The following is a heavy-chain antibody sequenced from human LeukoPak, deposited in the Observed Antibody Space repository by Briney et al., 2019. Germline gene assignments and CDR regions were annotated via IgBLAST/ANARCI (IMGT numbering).Heavy chain of an antibody. Sequence: GGSLRLSCAASGFTFSSYAMSWVRQAPGKGMEWVSAISGSGGSTYYADSVKGRFTISRDNSKNTLYLQMNSLRAEDTAVYYCAKDTPHYYDRSYFQHWGQGTLVTVSS. J-gene: IGHJ1*01. V-gene: IGHV3-23*01. CDR3: AKDTPHYYDRSYFQH. CDR2: ISGSGGST. D-gene: IGHD3-22*01. CDR1: GFTFSSYA.